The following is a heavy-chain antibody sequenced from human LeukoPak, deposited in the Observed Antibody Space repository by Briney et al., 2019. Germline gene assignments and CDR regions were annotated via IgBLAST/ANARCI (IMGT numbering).Heavy chain of an antibody. CDR2: IIPILGMA. CDR3: VREVGYGDYVSTNNWFDP. J-gene: IGHJ5*02. CDR1: GYTFTSYD. V-gene: IGHV1-69*10. D-gene: IGHD4-17*01. Sequence: ASVKVSYKASGYTFTSYDINWVRQAPGQGLEWMGGIIPILGMAHYAQKFQGRVTITADKPTSTAYMELSSLRSEDTAVYYCVREVGYGDYVSTNNWFDPWGQGTLVIVSS.